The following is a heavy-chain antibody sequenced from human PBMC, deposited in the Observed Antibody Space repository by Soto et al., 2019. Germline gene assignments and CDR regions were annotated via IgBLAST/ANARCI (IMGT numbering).Heavy chain of an antibody. Sequence: SETLSLTCTVSGGSISRSGYFWSWIRQHPGKGLEWIGYIYDSGSTYYNPSLKSRVSLSVDTSKNQFSLNLTSVTAADTAMYYCARSSRTYFDYWGQGTLVTVSS. CDR3: ARSSRTYFDY. J-gene: IGHJ4*02. CDR2: IYDSGST. CDR1: GGSISRSGYF. V-gene: IGHV4-31*03.